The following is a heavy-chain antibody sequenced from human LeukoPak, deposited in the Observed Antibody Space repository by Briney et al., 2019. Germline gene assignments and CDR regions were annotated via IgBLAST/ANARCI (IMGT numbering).Heavy chain of an antibody. D-gene: IGHD2-15*01. CDR3: AKGRGGSPDYDFDI. J-gene: IGHJ3*02. CDR2: ISGGGGIT. CDR1: GSTFSSYA. V-gene: IGHV3-23*01. Sequence: GGSLRLSCAASGSTFSSYAMSWVRQAPGKGLEWVSGISGGGGITYFADSVKGRFTISRDNSKNTLYLRMNTLRAEDTAVYFCAKGRGGSPDYDFDIWGQGTMVSVSS.